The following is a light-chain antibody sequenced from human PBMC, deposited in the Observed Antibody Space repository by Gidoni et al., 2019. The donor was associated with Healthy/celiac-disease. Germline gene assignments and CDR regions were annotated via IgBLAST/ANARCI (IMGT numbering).Light chain of an antibody. CDR3: QQYYSTPLT. V-gene: IGKV4-1*01. CDR2: WAS. J-gene: IGKJ4*01. Sequence: QSVLYSSNNKNYLAWYQQKPGQPPKLLIYWASTRESGVPDRFSGSGSGTDFTLTISSLPAEDVAVYYCQQYYSTPLTFXGXTKVEIK. CDR1: QSVLYSSNNKNY.